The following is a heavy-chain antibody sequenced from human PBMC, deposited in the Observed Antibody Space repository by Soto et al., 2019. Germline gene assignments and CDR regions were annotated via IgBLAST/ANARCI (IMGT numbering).Heavy chain of an antibody. Sequence: GGSLRLSCTASGFSFSSYAMSWVRQAPGKGLEWVSGISGSGVRTYYADSVKGRFTISRDNSKNTLYLQMNSLRAEDTAVHYCAKDDGSSWYVDYWGQGTLVTVSS. CDR2: ISGSGVRT. V-gene: IGHV3-23*01. J-gene: IGHJ4*02. D-gene: IGHD6-13*01. CDR1: GFSFSSYA. CDR3: AKDDGSSWYVDY.